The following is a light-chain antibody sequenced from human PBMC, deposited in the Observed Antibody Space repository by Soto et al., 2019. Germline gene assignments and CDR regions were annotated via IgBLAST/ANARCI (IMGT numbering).Light chain of an antibody. V-gene: IGLV2-11*01. Sequence: QSALTQPRSVSGSPGQSVTISCTGTSSDVGGYNYVSWYQQLPGKAPQLIIYDVSKRPSGVPDRFSGSKSGNPASLTISGLQAEDEADYYCCSYAGSYTLVFGGGTKVTVL. CDR2: DVS. J-gene: IGLJ2*01. CDR3: CSYAGSYTLV. CDR1: SSDVGGYNY.